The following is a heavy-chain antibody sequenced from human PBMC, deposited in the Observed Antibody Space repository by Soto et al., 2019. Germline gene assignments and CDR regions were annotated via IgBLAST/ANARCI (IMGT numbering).Heavy chain of an antibody. D-gene: IGHD3-22*01. Sequence: GGSLRLSCAASGFTFSSYAMSWVRQAPGKGLEWVSAISGSGGSTYYADSVKGRFTISRDNSKNTLYLQMNSLRAEDTAVYYCAKGDLYDRSGYYFDYWGQGTLVTVSS. CDR1: GFTFSSYA. CDR3: AKGDLYDRSGYYFDY. J-gene: IGHJ4*02. V-gene: IGHV3-23*01. CDR2: ISGSGGST.